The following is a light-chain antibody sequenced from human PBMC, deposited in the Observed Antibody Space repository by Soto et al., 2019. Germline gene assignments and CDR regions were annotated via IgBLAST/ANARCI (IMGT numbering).Light chain of an antibody. Sequence: QSALTQPPSASGSPGQSVTITCTGTSSDIGAYNYVSWYQQHPGKAPKLMIHEVSKRPSGVPDRFSGSKSGNTASLTVSGLQPEDEADYYCSSYAGSNDRWVFGGGTKVTVL. CDR1: SSDIGAYNY. V-gene: IGLV2-8*01. CDR3: SSYAGSNDRWV. J-gene: IGLJ3*02. CDR2: EVS.